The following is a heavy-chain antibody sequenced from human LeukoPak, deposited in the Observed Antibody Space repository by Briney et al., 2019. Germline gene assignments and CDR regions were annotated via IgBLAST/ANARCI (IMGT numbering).Heavy chain of an antibody. J-gene: IGHJ6*02. V-gene: IGHV1-18*01. CDR2: ISAYNGNT. D-gene: IGHD5-12*01. CDR3: ARETSGYGPSYYYYGMDV. Sequence: GASVKVSCKASGYTFTSYGISWVRQAPGQGLEWMGWISAYNGNTNYAQKLQGRVTMTTDTSTSTAYMELRSLRSDDTAVYYCARETSGYGPSYYYYGMDVWGQGTTVTVSS. CDR1: GYTFTSYG.